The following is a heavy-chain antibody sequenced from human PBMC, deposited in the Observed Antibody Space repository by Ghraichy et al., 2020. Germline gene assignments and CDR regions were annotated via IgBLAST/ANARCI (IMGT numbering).Heavy chain of an antibody. CDR1: GGSFKGYY. V-gene: IGHV4-34*01. CDR2: INYSGST. CDR3: ARGGVGYCRTSTCNYGMDA. Sequence: SATLSLTCGVYGGSFKGYYWTWIRQPPGRGPEWIGEINYSGSTNYNPSLKSRVTISVDMSKFQFSLKVSSVTAAYTAVYYCARGGVGYCRTSTCNYGMDAWGQGTAVIVSS. D-gene: IGHD2-2*01. J-gene: IGHJ6*02.